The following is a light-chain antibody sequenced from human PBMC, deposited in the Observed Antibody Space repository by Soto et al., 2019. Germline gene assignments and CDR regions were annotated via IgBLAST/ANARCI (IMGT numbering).Light chain of an antibody. V-gene: IGLV2-14*01. Sequence: QSALTQPASVSGSPGQSITISCTGSSSDVGAYNFVSWYQQYPGKAPKVMIYEVSNRPSGVSYRFSGSKSGNTASLTISGLQAEEGANYYCPSNESPSFGVFGTGTKLTAL. CDR1: SSDVGAYNF. CDR3: PSNESPSFGV. CDR2: EVS. J-gene: IGLJ1*01.